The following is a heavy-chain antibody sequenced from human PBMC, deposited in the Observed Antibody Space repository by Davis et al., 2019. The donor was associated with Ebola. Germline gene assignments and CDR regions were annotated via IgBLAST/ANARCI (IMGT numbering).Heavy chain of an antibody. J-gene: IGHJ6*04. CDR2: IDRSGST. Sequence: SETLSLTCAVYGGSFTGYYWNWIRQPPGKGLEWIGEIDRSGSTNYNPSLKSRVTMSVDTSKNQFSLKLSSVTAADTAVYYCARGVTDILTGFVDVWGKGTTVTVSS. V-gene: IGHV4-34*01. CDR3: ARGVTDILTGFVDV. CDR1: GGSFTGYY. D-gene: IGHD3-9*01.